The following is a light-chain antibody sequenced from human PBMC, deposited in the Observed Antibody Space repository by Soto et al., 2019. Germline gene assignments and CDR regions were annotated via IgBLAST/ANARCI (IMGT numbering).Light chain of an antibody. V-gene: IGKV4-1*01. CDR1: LNIYFKSNNRNY. Sequence: VMTQSPHSLRVSLGERATISCTSSLNIYFKSNNRNYLAWYQQKTGQPPKLLVYWASTRESGVPDRFTGSGSGTYFTLTIDNVQPDDVAVYYCQQYFITPLTFGGGTKVDSK. CDR2: WAS. CDR3: QQYFITPLT. J-gene: IGKJ4*01.